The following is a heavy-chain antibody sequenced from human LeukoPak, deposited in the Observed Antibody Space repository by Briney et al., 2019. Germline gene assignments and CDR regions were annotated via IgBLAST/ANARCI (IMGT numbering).Heavy chain of an antibody. CDR3: ARGPYSSGWYNFDC. CDR2: INPNSGGT. V-gene: IGHV1-2*06. CDR1: GYTFTGYY. J-gene: IGHJ4*02. Sequence: ASVKVSCKASGYTFTGYYMHWVRQAPGQGLEWMGRINPNSGGTNYAQKFQGRVTMTRDTSISTAYMELSRLRSDDTAVYYCARGPYSSGWYNFDCWGQGTLVTVSS. D-gene: IGHD6-19*01.